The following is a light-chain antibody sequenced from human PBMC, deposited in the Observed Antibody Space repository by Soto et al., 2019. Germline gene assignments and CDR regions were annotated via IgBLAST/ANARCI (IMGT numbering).Light chain of an antibody. CDR3: QQYNNWPRT. CDR2: GAS. V-gene: IGKV3-15*01. J-gene: IGKJ1*01. CDR1: RSVSSN. Sequence: VDMRQSPATLSVSPGERATLSCRASRSVSSNLAWYQQKPGQAPRLLIYGASTRATGITARFSGSGSGTEFTLTISSLQSEDFAVYYCQQYNNWPRTFGQGTKWIS.